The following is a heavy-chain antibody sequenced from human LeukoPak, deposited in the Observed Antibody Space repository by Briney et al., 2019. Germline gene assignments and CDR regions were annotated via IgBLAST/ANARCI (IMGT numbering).Heavy chain of an antibody. CDR3: AGGGVTTNDY. CDR1: GFTFSSYG. D-gene: IGHD4-17*01. Sequence: GGSLRLSCAASGFTFSSYGMHWVRQAPGKGLEWVAFIRYDGSNKYYADSVKGRFTISRDNSKNTLYLQMNSLRAEDTAVYYCAGGGVTTNDYWGQGTLVTVSS. J-gene: IGHJ4*02. CDR2: IRYDGSNK. V-gene: IGHV3-30*02.